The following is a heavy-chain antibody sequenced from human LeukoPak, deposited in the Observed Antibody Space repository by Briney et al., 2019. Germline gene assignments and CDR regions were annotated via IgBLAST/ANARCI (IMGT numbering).Heavy chain of an antibody. D-gene: IGHD3-22*01. CDR2: IIPIFGTA. Sequence: SVKVSCKASGGTFSSYAISWVRQAPGQGLEWMGGIIPIFGTANYAQKFQGRVTITTDESTSTAYMELSSLRSEDTAVYYCARVTDYYDSSGYRFREGAFDIWGQGTLVTVSS. CDR3: ARVTDYYDSSGYRFREGAFDI. CDR1: GGTFSSYA. V-gene: IGHV1-69*05. J-gene: IGHJ4*02.